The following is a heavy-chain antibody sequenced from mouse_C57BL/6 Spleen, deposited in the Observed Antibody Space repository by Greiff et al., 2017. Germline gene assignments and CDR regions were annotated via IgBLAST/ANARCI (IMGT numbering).Heavy chain of an antibody. Sequence: EVKLVESGGGLVQPGGSLSLSCAASGFTFTDYYMSWVRQPPGKALEWLGFIRNKANGYTTEYSASVKGRFTISSDNSQSILYLQMNALRAGDSATFYCESLDGYYNYWYFDVWGTGTTVTVSS. V-gene: IGHV7-3*01. CDR2: IRNKANGYTT. CDR1: GFTFTDYY. J-gene: IGHJ1*03. D-gene: IGHD2-3*01. CDR3: ESLDGYYNYWYFDV.